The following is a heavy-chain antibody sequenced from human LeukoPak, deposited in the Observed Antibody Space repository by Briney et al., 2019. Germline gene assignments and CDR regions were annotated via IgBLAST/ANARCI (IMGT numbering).Heavy chain of an antibody. Sequence: ASLKVSCKASGDTFTGYYMHWVRQAPGQGLEWMGRINPNSGGTNYAQKFQGRVTMTRDTSISTAYMELSRLRSDDTAVYYCARESLEDYFDYWGQGTLVTVSS. V-gene: IGHV1-2*06. CDR3: ARESLEDYFDY. CDR2: INPNSGGT. J-gene: IGHJ4*02. CDR1: GDTFTGYY.